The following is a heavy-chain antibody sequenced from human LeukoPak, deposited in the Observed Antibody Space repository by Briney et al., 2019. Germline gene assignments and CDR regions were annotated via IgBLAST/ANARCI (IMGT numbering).Heavy chain of an antibody. Sequence: SETLSLTCTVSGDSISSRSYYWGWIRQPPGKGLEWIASVYYSGTVYYNASLESRLTISVDTSNNQFSLKLSSMTAADTAVYYCGRYLRAGYKVLQHWGQGTLVTVSS. CDR3: GRYLRAGYKVLQH. D-gene: IGHD5-24*01. V-gene: IGHV4-39*01. CDR2: VYYSGTV. CDR1: GDSISSRSYY. J-gene: IGHJ1*01.